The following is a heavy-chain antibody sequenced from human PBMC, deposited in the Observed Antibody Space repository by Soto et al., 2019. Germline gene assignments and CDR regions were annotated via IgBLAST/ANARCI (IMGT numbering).Heavy chain of an antibody. CDR1: GGTFSSLT. Sequence: QVQLVQSGAEVKKPGSSVKVSCKASGGTFSSLTISWVRQAPGQGLEWMGRIIPILDITNNPQKFQGRVTMTADKSTSTAYMELSSLRSEDTAVYYCVREHPYYSSSGNSPHDAFDIWGQGTMVTASS. V-gene: IGHV1-69*08. CDR2: IIPILDIT. J-gene: IGHJ3*02. D-gene: IGHD3-10*01. CDR3: VREHPYYSSSGNSPHDAFDI.